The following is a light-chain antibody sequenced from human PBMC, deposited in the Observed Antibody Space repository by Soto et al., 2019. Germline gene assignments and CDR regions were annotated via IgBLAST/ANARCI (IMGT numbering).Light chain of an antibody. Sequence: EIVMTQSPATLSVSPGERATLSCRASQSVRSNLAWYQLKPGQAPRLLMYEASTRATGIPARFSGSASGTEFTLTISSLQSEDFPVYYCQQYNDWPPYTFGQGTNLGIK. V-gene: IGKV3-15*01. CDR1: QSVRSN. CDR2: EAS. J-gene: IGKJ2*01. CDR3: QQYNDWPPYT.